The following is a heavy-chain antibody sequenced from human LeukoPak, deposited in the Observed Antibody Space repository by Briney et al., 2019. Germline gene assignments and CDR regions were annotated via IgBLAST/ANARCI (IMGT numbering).Heavy chain of an antibody. V-gene: IGHV3-53*01. J-gene: IGHJ6*04. CDR1: GFTVSSNY. D-gene: IGHD4-17*01. Sequence: PGGSLRLSCAASGFTVSSNYMSWVRQAPGKGLEWVSVIYSGGSTYYADSVKGRFTISRDNSKNTLYLQMNSPRAEDTAVYYCARDYGDSDFYYYGMDVWGKGTTVTVSS. CDR2: IYSGGST. CDR3: ARDYGDSDFYYYGMDV.